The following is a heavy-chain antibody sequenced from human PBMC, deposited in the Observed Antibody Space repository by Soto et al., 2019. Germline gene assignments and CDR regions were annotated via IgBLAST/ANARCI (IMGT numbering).Heavy chain of an antibody. D-gene: IGHD3-10*01. CDR1: GGSFSDYY. Sequence: PSETLSLTCGVYGGSFSDYYWGWIRQPPGQGLEYIGEISQSGSTNYNSSLKSRVTISIDTSKSQFSLKLSSVTAADTAVYFCARGLRASFGVRLSYTYYGMDVWGQGTTVTVSS. J-gene: IGHJ6*02. CDR2: ISQSGST. CDR3: ARGLRASFGVRLSYTYYGMDV. V-gene: IGHV4-34*01.